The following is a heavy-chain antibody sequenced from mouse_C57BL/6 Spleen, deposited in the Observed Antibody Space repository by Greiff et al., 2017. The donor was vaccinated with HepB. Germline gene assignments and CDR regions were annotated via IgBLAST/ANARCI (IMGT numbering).Heavy chain of an antibody. CDR1: GYSITSGYY. J-gene: IGHJ4*01. D-gene: IGHD4-1*01. V-gene: IGHV3-6*01. Sequence: DVQLQESGPGLVKPSQSLSLTCSVTGYSITSGYYWNWIRQFPGNKLEWMGYISYDGSNNYNPSLKNRISITRDTSKNQFFLKLNSVTTEDTATYDCAREETGTNAMDYWGQGTSVTVSS. CDR2: ISYDGSN. CDR3: AREETGTNAMDY.